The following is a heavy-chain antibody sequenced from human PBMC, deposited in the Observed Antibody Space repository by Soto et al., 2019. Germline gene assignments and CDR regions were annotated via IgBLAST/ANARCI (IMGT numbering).Heavy chain of an antibody. V-gene: IGHV3-30-3*01. Sequence: QVQLVESGGGVVQPGRSLRLSCAASGFTFSSYAMHWVRQAPGKGLEWVAVISYDGSNKYYADSVKGRFTISRDNSKNTLYLQMNSLRAEDTAVYYCARDTTLGITMIVYWGQGTLVTVSS. CDR1: GFTFSSYA. CDR3: ARDTTLGITMIVY. CDR2: ISYDGSNK. D-gene: IGHD3-22*01. J-gene: IGHJ4*02.